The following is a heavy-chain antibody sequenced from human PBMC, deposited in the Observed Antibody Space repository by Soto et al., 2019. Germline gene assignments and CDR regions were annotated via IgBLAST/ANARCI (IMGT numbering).Heavy chain of an antibody. CDR3: ARGYSPALGAPWARVNWFDP. CDR1: GGSMSNYY. V-gene: IGHV4-59*01. CDR2: IYYIGST. J-gene: IGHJ5*02. D-gene: IGHD1-26*01. Sequence: QVQLQESGPGRVKASETLSLTCTVSGGSMSNYYWSWIRQPPGKGLEWIGYIYYIGSTNYNPSLKSRVTMSVVTSRNQLSLNLTSVTAAVTAVYYCARGYSPALGAPWARVNWFDPWGQGTLVTVSS.